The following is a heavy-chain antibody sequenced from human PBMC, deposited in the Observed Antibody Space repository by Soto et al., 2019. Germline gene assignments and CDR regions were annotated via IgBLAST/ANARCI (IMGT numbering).Heavy chain of an antibody. J-gene: IGHJ6*02. CDR3: ARDKIRFSWAYGMDV. CDR1: GFTFSSYA. Sequence: QVQLVESGGGVVQPGRSLRLSCAASGFTFSSYAMHWVRQAPGKGLEWVAVISYDGSNKYYADSVKGRFTISRDNSTNTLYLQMNSLRAEDTAVYYWARDKIRFSWAYGMDVWGQGTTVSVSS. D-gene: IGHD3-3*01. CDR2: ISYDGSNK. V-gene: IGHV3-30-3*01.